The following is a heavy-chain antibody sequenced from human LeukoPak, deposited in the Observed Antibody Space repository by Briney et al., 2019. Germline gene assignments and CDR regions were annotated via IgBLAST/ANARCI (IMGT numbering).Heavy chain of an antibody. Sequence: GGSLRLSCAASGFTFSSYSMNWVRQAPGKGLEWVSSISSSSSYIYYADSVKGRFTISRDNSKNTLYLQMNSLRAEDTAVFYCARARRSGGITMVRGVKDRGWFDSWGQGILVTVSS. CDR3: ARARRSGGITMVRGVKDRGWFDS. J-gene: IGHJ5*01. CDR1: GFTFSSYS. CDR2: ISSSSSYI. V-gene: IGHV3-21*01. D-gene: IGHD3-10*01.